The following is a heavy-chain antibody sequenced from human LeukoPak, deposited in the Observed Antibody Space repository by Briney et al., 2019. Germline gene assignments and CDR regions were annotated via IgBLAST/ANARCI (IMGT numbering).Heavy chain of an antibody. CDR1: GFTFSSTW. CDR2: ITSDGSST. Sequence: GGSLRLSCAASGFTFSSTWMNWVRQGPGKGLEWVSRITSDGSSTIYADSVKGRFTISRDNAKNTLYLQMNSLRAEDTAVYYCAKDLVTWELLTPPSFFDYWGQGTLVTVSS. J-gene: IGHJ4*02. D-gene: IGHD1-26*01. CDR3: AKDLVTWELLTPPSFFDY. V-gene: IGHV3-74*01.